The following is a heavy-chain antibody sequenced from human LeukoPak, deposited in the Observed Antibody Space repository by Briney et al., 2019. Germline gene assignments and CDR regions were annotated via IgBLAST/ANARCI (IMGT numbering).Heavy chain of an antibody. CDR2: IYTSGST. D-gene: IGHD4-17*01. CDR1: GGSISNYY. V-gene: IGHV4-4*07. CDR3: ARDRAYGDHYFDY. J-gene: IGHJ4*02. Sequence: SETLSLTCTVSGGSISNYYWSRIRQPAGKGLEWIGRIYTSGSTNYNPSLKSRVTMSVDTSKNQFSLRLSSVTAADTAVYYCARDRAYGDHYFDYSGQGTLVTVSS.